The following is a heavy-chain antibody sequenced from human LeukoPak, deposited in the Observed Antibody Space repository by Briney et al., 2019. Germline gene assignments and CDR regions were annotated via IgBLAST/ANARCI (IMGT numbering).Heavy chain of an antibody. Sequence: SVTLSLTCTVSGGSISSYYWSWIRQPPGKGLEWIGYIYYSGSTNYNPSLKSRVTISLDTSKNQFSLKPSSVTAADTAVYYCARGLPAAIVDYWGQGTLVTVSS. CDR3: ARGLPAAIVDY. V-gene: IGHV4-59*01. CDR2: IYYSGST. CDR1: GGSISSYY. D-gene: IGHD2-2*01. J-gene: IGHJ4*02.